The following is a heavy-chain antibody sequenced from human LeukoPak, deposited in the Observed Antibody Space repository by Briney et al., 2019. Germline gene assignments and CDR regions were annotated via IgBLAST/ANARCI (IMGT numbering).Heavy chain of an antibody. V-gene: IGHV4-34*01. CDR2: INHSGST. J-gene: IGHJ6*03. Sequence: SETLSLTCAVYGGSFSGYYWSWIRQPPGKGLEWIGEINHSGSTNYNPSLKSRVTISVDTSKNQFSLKLSSVTAADTAVYYCARGQQYISSPTYYYYYYMDVWGKGTTVTVSS. D-gene: IGHD6-6*01. CDR1: GGSFSGYY. CDR3: ARGQQYISSPTYYYYYYMDV.